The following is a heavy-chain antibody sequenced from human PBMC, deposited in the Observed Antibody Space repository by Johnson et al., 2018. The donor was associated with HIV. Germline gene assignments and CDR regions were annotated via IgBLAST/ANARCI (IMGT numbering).Heavy chain of an antibody. V-gene: IGHV3-53*01. Sequence: EVQLVESGGGLIQPGGSLRLSCAVSGLSVSINYITWVRQAPGKGLEWVSVIHSGGSTYYADSVEGRFTISRDNSKNTVLLQMNSLRVEDTAVYYCARGGHCGGDCAGAKQALEIWGQGTMVTVSS. CDR3: ARGGHCGGDCAGAKQALEI. CDR2: IHSGGST. CDR1: GLSVSINY. D-gene: IGHD2-21*01. J-gene: IGHJ3*02.